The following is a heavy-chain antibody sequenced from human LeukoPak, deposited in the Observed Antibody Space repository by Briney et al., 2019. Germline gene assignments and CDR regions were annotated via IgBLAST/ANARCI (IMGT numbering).Heavy chain of an antibody. Sequence: GSLRLSCAASGFTFSTAWMSWVRQAPGKGLEWVGRFKSNTDGGTTDYAVPVKGRFTISGDDSKNMLYLQMNSLKTEDTAVYYCTTSSVYYGEGHWGQGTLVTVSS. D-gene: IGHD4-17*01. CDR1: GFTFSTAW. V-gene: IGHV3-15*01. J-gene: IGHJ4*02. CDR3: TTSSVYYGEGH. CDR2: FKSNTDGGTT.